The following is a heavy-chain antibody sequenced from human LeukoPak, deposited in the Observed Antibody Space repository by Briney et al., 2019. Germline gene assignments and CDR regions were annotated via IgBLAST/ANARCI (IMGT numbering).Heavy chain of an antibody. D-gene: IGHD1-26*01. V-gene: IGHV4-39*07. CDR2: IYHSGST. Sequence: SETLSLTCTVSGGSISSSSYYWGWIRQPPGKGLEWIGSIYHSGSTYYNPSLKSRVTISVDTSKNQFSLKLSSVTAADTAVYYCASERWELQGYNWFDPRGQGTLVTVSS. CDR3: ASERWELQGYNWFDP. J-gene: IGHJ5*02. CDR1: GGSISSSSYY.